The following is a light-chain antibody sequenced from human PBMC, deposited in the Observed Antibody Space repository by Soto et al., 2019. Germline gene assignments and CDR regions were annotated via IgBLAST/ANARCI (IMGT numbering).Light chain of an antibody. Sequence: EIVLTQSPGTLSLSPGERATLSCRASQSVSSSYLAWYQQKPGQAPSLLIYGASNRATGIPDRFSGRGSGTDFALTIRSVEPEDFAVYYCQQYGSSITFGQGTRLEIK. CDR2: GAS. J-gene: IGKJ5*01. CDR3: QQYGSSIT. CDR1: QSVSSSY. V-gene: IGKV3-20*01.